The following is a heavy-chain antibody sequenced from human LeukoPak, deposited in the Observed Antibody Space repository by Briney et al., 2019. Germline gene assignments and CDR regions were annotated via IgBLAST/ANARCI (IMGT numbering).Heavy chain of an antibody. J-gene: IGHJ4*02. CDR3: ARDAYYDSSGSLDY. Sequence: PGGSLRLSCAASGFTFDDYTMHWVRQAPGKSLEWVSLITWDSGTTYYKDSVKGRFTISRDNSKNSLYLQMNSLRTEDTAVYYCARDAYYDSSGSLDYWGQGTLVTVSS. CDR1: GFTFDDYT. CDR2: ITWDSGTT. V-gene: IGHV3-43*01. D-gene: IGHD3-22*01.